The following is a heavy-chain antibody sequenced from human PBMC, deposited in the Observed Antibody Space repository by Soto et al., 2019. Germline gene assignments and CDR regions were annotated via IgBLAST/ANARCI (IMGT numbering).Heavy chain of an antibody. CDR1: GYAFISYD. CDR2: VNPASGHT. CDR3: ARDGHLLDD. V-gene: IGHV1-3*05. J-gene: IGHJ4*02. Sequence: QVQLVQSGDEETKPGASVKLSCRTSGYAFISYDIHWVRQAPGQSLEWMGWVNPASGHTEYSYKFQDRVTITRDTSAKTGYMERNSLRAEDTAVYYCARDGHLLDDWGQGPLVTVSS.